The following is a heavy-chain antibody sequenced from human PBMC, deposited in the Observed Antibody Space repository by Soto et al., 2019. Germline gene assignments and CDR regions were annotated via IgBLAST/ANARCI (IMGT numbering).Heavy chain of an antibody. CDR1: GGSISSGGYY. Sequence: TLSLACPVSGGSISSGGYYGSWIRQHPGKGLEWIGYIYYSGSTYYNPSLKSRVTISVDTSKNQFSLKLSSVTAADTDVYYSAREVSLAVAGTFDYWGQGTLVTVSS. CDR2: IYYSGST. J-gene: IGHJ4*02. CDR3: AREVSLAVAGTFDY. V-gene: IGHV4-31*03. D-gene: IGHD6-19*01.